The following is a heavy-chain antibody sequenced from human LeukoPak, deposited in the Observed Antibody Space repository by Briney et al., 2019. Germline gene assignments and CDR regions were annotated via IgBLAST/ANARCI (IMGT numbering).Heavy chain of an antibody. Sequence: ASVKVSCKASGYTFTSYGISWVRQAPGQGLEWMGWISAYNGNTNYAQKLQGRVTMTTDTSTSTAYMELRSLRSDDTAVYYCARDGRYNSSWYGGDAFDIWGQGTMVTVSS. CDR2: ISAYNGNT. J-gene: IGHJ3*02. CDR3: ARDGRYNSSWYGGDAFDI. V-gene: IGHV1-18*01. D-gene: IGHD6-13*01. CDR1: GYTFTSYG.